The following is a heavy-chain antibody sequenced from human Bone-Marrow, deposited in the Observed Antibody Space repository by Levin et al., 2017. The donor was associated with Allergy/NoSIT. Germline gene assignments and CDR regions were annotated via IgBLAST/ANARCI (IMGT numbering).Heavy chain of an antibody. CDR2: IIPIFGTA. Sequence: SVKVSCKASGGTFSSYAISWVRQAPGQGLEWMGGIIPIFGTANYAQKFQGRVTITADKSTSTAYMELSSLRSEDTAVYYCARVVPFTVTTEYYFDYWGQGTLVTVSS. J-gene: IGHJ4*02. CDR1: GGTFSSYA. D-gene: IGHD4-17*01. CDR3: ARVVPFTVTTEYYFDY. V-gene: IGHV1-69*06.